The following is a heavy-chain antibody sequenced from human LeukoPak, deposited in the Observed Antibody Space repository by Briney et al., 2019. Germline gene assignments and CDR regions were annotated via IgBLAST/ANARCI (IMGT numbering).Heavy chain of an antibody. Sequence: SEALSLTCTVSGGSISTYYWSWIRQPPGKGLEWIGYIYYSGSTNYNPSLKNRVTISVDTSKNQFSLKLNSVTAADTAVYYCARDQHCSGGSCYGGPGAFDIWGQGTMVTVSS. CDR3: ARDQHCSGGSCYGGPGAFDI. J-gene: IGHJ3*02. CDR1: GGSISTYY. D-gene: IGHD2-15*01. CDR2: IYYSGST. V-gene: IGHV4-59*01.